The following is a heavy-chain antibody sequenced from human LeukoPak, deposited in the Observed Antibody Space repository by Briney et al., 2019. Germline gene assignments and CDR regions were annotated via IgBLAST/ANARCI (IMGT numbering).Heavy chain of an antibody. CDR3: ATFSSGWYGDY. CDR1: GYTLTELS. V-gene: IGHV1-24*01. J-gene: IGHJ4*02. Sequence: GASVKVSCKVSGYTLTELSMHWVRQAPGKGLEWMGGFDPEDGETIYAQKFQGRVTTTEDTSTDTAYMELRSLRSEDTAVYYCATFSSGWYGDYWGQGTLVTVSS. D-gene: IGHD6-19*01. CDR2: FDPEDGET.